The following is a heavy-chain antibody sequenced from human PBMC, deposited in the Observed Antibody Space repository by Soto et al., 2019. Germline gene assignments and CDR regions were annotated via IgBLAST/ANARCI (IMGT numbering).Heavy chain of an antibody. CDR3: ARSCSSTSCGPWTEYFDP. CDR2: IYYSGST. V-gene: IGHV4-59*01. Sequence: QVQLQESGPGLVKPSETLSLTCTVSGGSSSSYYWSWIRQPPGKGLEWIGYIYYSGSTNYNPSLKSRVTISVDTSKNQFSLKLSSVTAADTAVYYCARSCSSTSCGPWTEYFDPWGQGTLVTVSS. D-gene: IGHD2-2*01. CDR1: GGSSSSYY. J-gene: IGHJ5*02.